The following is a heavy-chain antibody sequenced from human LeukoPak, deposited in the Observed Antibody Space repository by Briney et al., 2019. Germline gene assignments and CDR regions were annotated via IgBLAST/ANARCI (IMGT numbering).Heavy chain of an antibody. J-gene: IGHJ6*02. CDR2: INHSGST. Sequence: SETLSLTCAVYGGSFSGYYWSWIRQPPGKGLEWIGEINHSGSTNYNPSLKSRVTISVDTSKNQFSLKLSSVTAADTAVYYCARGRVGYYHGSGSYYYGMDVWGQGTTVTVSS. CDR1: GGSFSGYY. CDR3: ARGRVGYYHGSGSYYYGMDV. D-gene: IGHD3-10*01. V-gene: IGHV4-34*01.